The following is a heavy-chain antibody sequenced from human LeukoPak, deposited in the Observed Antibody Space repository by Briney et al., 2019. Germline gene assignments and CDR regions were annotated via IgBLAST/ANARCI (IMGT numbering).Heavy chain of an antibody. CDR1: GITFSRFW. D-gene: IGHD2/OR15-2a*01. Sequence: PGGSLRLSCAASGITFSRFWMSWVRQAPGKGLEWVANIKGDGSEKYYVDSVRGRFNISRDNAKNSLFLQMNSLRAEDTAVYYCRIGHYGSNWGQGTLVTVSS. CDR3: RIGHYGSN. J-gene: IGHJ4*02. CDR2: IKGDGSEK. V-gene: IGHV3-7*01.